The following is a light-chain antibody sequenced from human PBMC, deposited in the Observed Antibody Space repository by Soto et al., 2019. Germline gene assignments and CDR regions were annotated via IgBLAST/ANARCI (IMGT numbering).Light chain of an antibody. J-gene: IGKJ4*01. CDR2: GAS. Sequence: ELVLTQSPGTLSLSPGERATLSCMDSQSVSSSYLAWYQQKPGQAPRLLIYGASSRATGIPDRFSGSGSGTDFTLTISRLEPEEFAVYYWHQYGSAPLTFGGGTKVESK. V-gene: IGKV3-20*01. CDR3: HQYGSAPLT. CDR1: QSVSSSY.